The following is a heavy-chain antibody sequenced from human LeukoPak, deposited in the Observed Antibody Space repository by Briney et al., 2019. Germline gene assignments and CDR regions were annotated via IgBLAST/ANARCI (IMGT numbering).Heavy chain of an antibody. CDR2: IWYDGSNK. V-gene: IGHV3-33*08. J-gene: IGHJ6*02. CDR1: GFTFSSYS. CDR3: ARDPGGSPRMDV. Sequence: GGSLRLSCATSGFTFSSYSMNWVRQAPGKGLEWVAVIWYDGSNKYYADSVKGRFTISRDNSKNTLYLQMNSLRAEDTAVYYCARDPGGSPRMDVWGQGTTVTVSS. D-gene: IGHD1-26*01.